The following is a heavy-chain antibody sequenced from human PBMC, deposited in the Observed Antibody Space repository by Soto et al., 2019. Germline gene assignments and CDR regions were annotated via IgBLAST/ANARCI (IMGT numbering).Heavy chain of an antibody. CDR1: GFTFSSYA. CDR2: ISYDGSNK. D-gene: IGHD6-25*01. V-gene: IGHV3-30-3*01. J-gene: IGHJ4*02. CDR3: ARGLGGSGGGGGY. Sequence: QVQLVESGGGVVQPGRSLRLSCAASGFTFSSYAMHWVRQAPGKGLEWVAVISYDGSNKYYADSVKGRFTISRDNSKKTRYRQMNGLRAEDKAGYYCARGLGGSGGGGGYWGQGTLVTVSS.